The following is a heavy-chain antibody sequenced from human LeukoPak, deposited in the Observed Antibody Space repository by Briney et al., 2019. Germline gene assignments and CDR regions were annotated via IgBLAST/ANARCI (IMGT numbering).Heavy chain of an antibody. CDR1: GFTFSSYA. CDR3: AKDARRSSGWYFFDH. D-gene: IGHD6-19*01. V-gene: IGHV3-30-3*01. Sequence: SLRLSCAACGFTFSSYAMQWVRQAPGKGLEGVAVISYDGSNKYYAHPEKGRLTISRDNSTDTLYLELNSLRAEGRAVHYCAKDARRSSGWYFFDHWGQGTLVTVSS. J-gene: IGHJ4*02. CDR2: ISYDGSNK.